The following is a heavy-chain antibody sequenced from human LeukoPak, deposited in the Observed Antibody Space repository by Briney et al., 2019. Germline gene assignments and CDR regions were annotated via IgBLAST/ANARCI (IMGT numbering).Heavy chain of an antibody. CDR3: AKGDYYGSQKLYTH. D-gene: IGHD3-10*01. V-gene: IGHV1-2*02. J-gene: IGHJ4*02. CDR1: GYSFTDYY. CDR2: LNPNSGGT. Sequence: ASVKVSCKASGYSFTDYYIYWMRRAPGQGLEWMGWLNPNSGGTNYAQNVHGRVTMTRDTSISTAYMELSRLRSDDTAVYYCAKGDYYGSQKLYTHWGQGTLVTVSS.